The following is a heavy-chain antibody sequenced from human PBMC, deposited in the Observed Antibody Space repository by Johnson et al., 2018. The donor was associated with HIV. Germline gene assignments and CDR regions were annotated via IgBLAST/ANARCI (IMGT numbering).Heavy chain of an antibody. D-gene: IGHD3-16*01. CDR2: IYSGGST. Sequence: VQLVESGGGLVQPGGSLRPSCAASGFTVSSNYMSWVRQAPGKGLEWVSVIYSGGSTYYADSVKGRFTISSNNSKNTLYLQMNSLRAEDTAVYYCAREATYYDYVWGSYAFDIWGQGTMVTVSS. CDR3: AREATYYDYVWGSYAFDI. V-gene: IGHV3-66*01. J-gene: IGHJ3*02. CDR1: GFTVSSNY.